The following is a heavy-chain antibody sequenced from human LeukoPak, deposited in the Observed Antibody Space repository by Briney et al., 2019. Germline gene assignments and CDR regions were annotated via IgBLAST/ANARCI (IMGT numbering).Heavy chain of an antibody. J-gene: IGHJ4*02. V-gene: IGHV3-64*01. Sequence: GGSLRLSCAASGFTFNSYAMQWVRQAPGKGLEFVSVISSDGQSTYYASSVKGRFIISRDNSKNTLYLQMGSLRTEDMAMYYCAKTDCSSSSCYTVNYWGQGTLVTVFS. CDR3: AKTDCSSSSCYTVNY. D-gene: IGHD2-2*02. CDR2: ISSDGQST. CDR1: GFTFNSYA.